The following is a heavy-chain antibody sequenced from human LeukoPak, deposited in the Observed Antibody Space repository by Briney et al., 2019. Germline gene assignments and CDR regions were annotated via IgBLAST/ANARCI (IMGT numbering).Heavy chain of an antibody. D-gene: IGHD2-15*01. CDR1: GGSISTSNYY. Sequence: SETLSLTCTVSGGSISTSNYYWGWIRQPPGKGLEWIGNIFYSGSTYYNPSLKSRVTISVDTSKNQFSLKLSSVTAADTAVYYCARLGYCSGGSCSSYYFDYWGQGTLVTVS. V-gene: IGHV4-39*01. CDR2: IFYSGST. CDR3: ARLGYCSGGSCSSYYFDY. J-gene: IGHJ4*02.